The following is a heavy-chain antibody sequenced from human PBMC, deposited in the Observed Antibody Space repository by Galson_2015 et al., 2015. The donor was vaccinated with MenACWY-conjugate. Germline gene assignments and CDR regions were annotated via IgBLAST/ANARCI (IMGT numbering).Heavy chain of an antibody. V-gene: IGHV3-23*01. CDR1: GFTFSSYA. CDR3: TRGYCSGGTCLTFDY. CDR2: ISGSAGST. Sequence: SLRLSCAASGFTFSSYAMSWVRQAPGKGLEWVSAISGSAGSTYYADSVKGRFTISRDNSMNTVYLQMNSLRDEDTAVYYCTRGYCSGGTCLTFDYWGQGTLVTVSS. D-gene: IGHD2-15*01. J-gene: IGHJ4*02.